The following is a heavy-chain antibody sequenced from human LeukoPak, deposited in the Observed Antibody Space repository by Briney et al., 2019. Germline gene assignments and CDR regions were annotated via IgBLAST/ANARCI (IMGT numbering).Heavy chain of an antibody. CDR1: GFTFSSYA. V-gene: IGHV3-30*04. Sequence: GRSLRLSCAASGFTFSSYAIHWVRQAPGKGLEWVAVISYDGSNKYYADSVKGRFTISRDNSKNTLYLQMNSLRAEDTAVYYCARDGIAVPTYYFDYWGQGTLVTVSS. D-gene: IGHD6-19*01. CDR3: ARDGIAVPTYYFDY. CDR2: ISYDGSNK. J-gene: IGHJ4*02.